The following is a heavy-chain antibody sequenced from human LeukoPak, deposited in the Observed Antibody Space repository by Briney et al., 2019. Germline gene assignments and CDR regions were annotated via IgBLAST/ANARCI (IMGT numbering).Heavy chain of an antibody. CDR1: DDSISNYY. CDR3: AREGGVATVSPYYYYYMTV. D-gene: IGHD5-12*01. J-gene: IGHJ6*03. Sequence: SETLSLTCTVSDDSISNYYWTWIRQPAGKGLEWIGRIYTSGITNYNPSLKSRVTMSVDTSKNQFSLKLSSVTAADTAIYYCAREGGVATVSPYYYYYMTVWGKGTTVTISS. CDR2: IYTSGIT. V-gene: IGHV4-4*07.